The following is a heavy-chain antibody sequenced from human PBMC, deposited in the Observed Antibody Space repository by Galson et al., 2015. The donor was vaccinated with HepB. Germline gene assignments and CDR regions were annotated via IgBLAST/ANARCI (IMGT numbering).Heavy chain of an antibody. D-gene: IGHD3-3*01. CDR3: ARDWGLRFLEWVLGDYFDY. V-gene: IGHV1-18*04. J-gene: IGHJ4*02. CDR2: ISAYNGNT. Sequence: QSGAEVKKPGESLKISCKASGYTFTSYGISWVRQAPGQGLEWMGWISAYNGNTNYAQKLQGRVTMTTDTSTSTAYMELRSLRSDDTAVYYCARDWGLRFLEWVLGDYFDYWGQGTLVTVSS. CDR1: GYTFTSYG.